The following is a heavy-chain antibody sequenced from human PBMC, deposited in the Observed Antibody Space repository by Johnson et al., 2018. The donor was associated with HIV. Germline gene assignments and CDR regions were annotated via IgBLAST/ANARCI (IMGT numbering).Heavy chain of an antibody. CDR3: TKCIWGSSLIDAFDI. CDR2: MWYDGSKK. CDR1: GFTFSHYG. V-gene: IGHV3-33*06. D-gene: IGHD6-13*01. Sequence: QVQLVESGGGVVQPWRSLRLSCAASGFTFSHYGMHWVRQAPGKGLQWVAGMWYDGSKKDYADSVKGRFTISRDNSKNTLYLQMNSLSAEDTAVYYCTKCIWGSSLIDAFDIWGQGTKVTVSS. J-gene: IGHJ3*02.